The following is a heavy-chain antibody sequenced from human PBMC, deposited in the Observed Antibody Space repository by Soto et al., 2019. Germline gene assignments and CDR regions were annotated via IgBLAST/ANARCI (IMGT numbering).Heavy chain of an antibody. V-gene: IGHV1-18*04. D-gene: IGHD3-3*01. CDR1: GYTFTSYG. CDR3: ARDPRITIFGVDLDAFDI. Sequence: GGPVKVSCKASGYTFTSYGISWVRQAPGQGLEWMGWISAYNGNTNYAQKLQGRVTMTTDTSTSTAYMELRSLRSGDTAVYYCARDPRITIFGVDLDAFDIWGQGTMVTVSS. J-gene: IGHJ3*02. CDR2: ISAYNGNT.